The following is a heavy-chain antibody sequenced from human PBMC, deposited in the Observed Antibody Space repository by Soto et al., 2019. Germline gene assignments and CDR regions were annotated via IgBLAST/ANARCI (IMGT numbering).Heavy chain of an antibody. J-gene: IGHJ4*02. D-gene: IGHD1-26*01. CDR1: VGTFSSYA. CDR2: IIPIFGTA. Sequence: QVQLVQSGAEVKKPGSSVKVSCKASVGTFSSYAISWVRQAPGQGLEWMGGIIPIFGTANYAQKFQGRVTITAEESTSRAYRELSSLGSEHTAVYYCARALGANCSRWSPFDYWGQGTLVTDS. CDR3: ARALGANCSRWSPFDY. V-gene: IGHV1-69*12.